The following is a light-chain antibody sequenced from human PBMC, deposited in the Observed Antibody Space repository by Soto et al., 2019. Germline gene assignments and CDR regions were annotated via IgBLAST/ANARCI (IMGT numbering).Light chain of an antibody. CDR3: SSYAGSNTIYV. J-gene: IGLJ1*01. CDR2: EVS. CDR1: SSDVGGYNY. Sequence: QSVLTQPPSASGSPGQSVTIYCTGTSSDVGGYNYVSWYQQHPGKAPKLMIYEVSKRPSGVPDRFSGSKSGNTASLTVSGLQAEDEADYYCSSYAGSNTIYVFGTGTKVTVL. V-gene: IGLV2-8*01.